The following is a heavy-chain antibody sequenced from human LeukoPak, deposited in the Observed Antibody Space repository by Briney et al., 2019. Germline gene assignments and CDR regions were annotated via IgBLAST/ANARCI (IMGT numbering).Heavy chain of an antibody. CDR2: INHSGST. D-gene: IGHD1-14*01. CDR3: AGGWYPLLQNDY. V-gene: IGHV4-34*01. CDR1: GGSFSGYY. J-gene: IGHJ4*02. Sequence: PSETLSLTCAVYGGSFSGYYWSWIRQPPGKGLEWIGEINHSGSTNYNPSLKSRVTISVDTSKNQFPLKLSSVTAADTAVYYCAGGWYPLLQNDYWGQGTLATVSS.